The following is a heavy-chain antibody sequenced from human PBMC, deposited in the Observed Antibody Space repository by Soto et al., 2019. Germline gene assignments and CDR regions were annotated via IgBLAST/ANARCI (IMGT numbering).Heavy chain of an antibody. CDR1: GGTFRNTA. J-gene: IGHJ5*02. D-gene: IGHD3-3*01. CDR3: ARDGDPGYTFWSGPLGGGRFDP. CDR2: IVPMFGTA. V-gene: IGHV1-69*12. Sequence: QVQLVQSGAEVKKPGSSVNVSCKTSGGTFRNTAVTWVRQAPGQGLEWMGGIVPMFGTANYAQKFQGRVTITADESTNTAYMELRSLRSDDTAVYYCARDGDPGYTFWSGPLGGGRFDPWGQGTLVTVSS.